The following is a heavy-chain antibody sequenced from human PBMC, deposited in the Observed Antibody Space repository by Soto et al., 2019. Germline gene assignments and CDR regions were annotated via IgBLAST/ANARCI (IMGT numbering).Heavy chain of an antibody. V-gene: IGHV4-4*07. Sequence: SETLSLTCTVSGGSINTFYWSWVRQPAEKGLEWIGRIFSSGSTSFNPSLESRVAMSVDTSKNHFSLNLSSVTAADMAVYYCAREGSYSAYNFAHGIQLWSFDFWGQGALVTVSS. CDR2: IFSSGST. CDR3: AREGSYSAYNFAHGIQLWSFDF. J-gene: IGHJ4*02. D-gene: IGHD5-12*01. CDR1: GGSINTFY.